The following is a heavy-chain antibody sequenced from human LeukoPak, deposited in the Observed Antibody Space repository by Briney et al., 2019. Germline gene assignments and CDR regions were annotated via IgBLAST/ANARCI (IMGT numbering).Heavy chain of an antibody. CDR1: GYTFTNYD. CDR3: ARREQWLVGDDY. CDR2: ISVYNGNT. D-gene: IGHD6-19*01. V-gene: IGHV1-18*01. J-gene: IGHJ4*02. Sequence: ASVKVSCKASGYTFTNYDINWVRQAPGQGLEWMGWISVYNGNTNYAQKLQGRVTMTTDTSTSTAYMELRSLRSDDTAVYYCARREQWLVGDDYWGQGTLVTVSS.